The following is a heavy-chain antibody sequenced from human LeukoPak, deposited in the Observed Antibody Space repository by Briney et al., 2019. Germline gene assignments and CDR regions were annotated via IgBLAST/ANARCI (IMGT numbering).Heavy chain of an antibody. CDR1: GFTFSSYG. CDR3: ARGRPRPSTRFDY. V-gene: IGHV3-33*01. J-gene: IGHJ4*02. Sequence: GGSLRLSCAASGFTFSSYGMHWVRQAPGKGLEWVAVIWYDGSNKYYADSVKGRFTISRDNSKNTLYLQMNSLRAEDTAVYYCARGRPRPSTRFDYWGQGTLVTVSS. CDR2: IWYDGSNK.